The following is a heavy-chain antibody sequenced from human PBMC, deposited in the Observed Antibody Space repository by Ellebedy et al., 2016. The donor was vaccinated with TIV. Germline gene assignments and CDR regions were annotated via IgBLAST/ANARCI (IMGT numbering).Heavy chain of an antibody. CDR2: ISGSTTYI. Sequence: GESLKISCAASGFTFTTYPMNWVRQAPGKGLEWVSSISGSTTYIYYADSVKGRFTISRDNAKNSLYLQMSSLRAEDTAVYYCARALVGFDYWGQGTLVTVSS. J-gene: IGHJ4*02. V-gene: IGHV3-21*01. CDR1: GFTFTTYP. D-gene: IGHD2-2*01. CDR3: ARALVGFDY.